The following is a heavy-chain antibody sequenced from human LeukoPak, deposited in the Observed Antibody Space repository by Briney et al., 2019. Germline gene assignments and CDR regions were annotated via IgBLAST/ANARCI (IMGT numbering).Heavy chain of an antibody. Sequence: GESLKISCKGSGYSFTSYWIGWVRQMPGKGLEWMGIIYPGDSDTRYSPSFQGQVTISGDKSISTAYLQWSSLKASDTAMYYCARQGLWFGELTAVDVWGQGTTVTVSS. J-gene: IGHJ6*02. CDR1: GYSFTSYW. CDR2: IYPGDSDT. D-gene: IGHD3-10*01. V-gene: IGHV5-51*01. CDR3: ARQGLWFGELTAVDV.